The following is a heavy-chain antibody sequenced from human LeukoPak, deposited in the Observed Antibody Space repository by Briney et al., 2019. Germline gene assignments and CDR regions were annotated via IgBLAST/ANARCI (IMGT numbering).Heavy chain of an antibody. J-gene: IGHJ6*02. D-gene: IGHD6-19*01. CDR3: ARGGGGIAVASTGPYYCGMDV. V-gene: IGHV1-2*02. Sequence: GASVKVSCKASGYTFTGYYMHWVRQAPGQGLEWMGWINPNSGGTNYAQKFQGRVTMTRDTSISTAYMELSRLRSDDTAVYYCARGGGGIAVASTGPYYCGMDVWGQGTTVTVSS. CDR1: GYTFTGYY. CDR2: INPNSGGT.